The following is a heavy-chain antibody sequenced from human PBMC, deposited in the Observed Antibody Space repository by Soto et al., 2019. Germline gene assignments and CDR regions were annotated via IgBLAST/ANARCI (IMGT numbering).Heavy chain of an antibody. CDR1: VFNLSSYW. V-gene: IGHV3-74*01. CDR3: ARAGYDFWSGSYYSLDY. Sequence: PGGSMRLSCAASVFNLSSYWMHWVRQAPGKGLVWVSRTNTNGNSASYADSVKGRFTISRDNVKNTLYLQMSSLRAEDTAVYYCARAGYDFWSGSYYSLDYWGQGTLVTVSS. D-gene: IGHD3-3*01. J-gene: IGHJ4*02. CDR2: TNTNGNSA.